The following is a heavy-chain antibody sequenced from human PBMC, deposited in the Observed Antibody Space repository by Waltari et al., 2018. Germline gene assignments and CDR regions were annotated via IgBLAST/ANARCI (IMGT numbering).Heavy chain of an antibody. V-gene: IGHV3-7*04. J-gene: IGHJ4*02. Sequence: EVQLVESGGGLVQPGGSLRLSCAASGFTLSNFWMSWARQAPGKGLEWVANINQDGSGEYYVDSVKGRFTNSRDNAKNSLYLQMNSLRAEDTAVYYCQRGDYWGQGTLVTVSS. CDR2: INQDGSGE. CDR3: QRGDY. CDR1: GFTLSNFW.